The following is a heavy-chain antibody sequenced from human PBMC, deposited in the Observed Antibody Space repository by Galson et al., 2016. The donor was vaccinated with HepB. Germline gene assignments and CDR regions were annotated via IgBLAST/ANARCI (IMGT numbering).Heavy chain of an antibody. Sequence: PALVKPTQTLTLTCTFSGFSLTASGVGVGWIRQPPGRALEWLTLIFWDDDKRYNPSLKSRLTIAKDTSKTQVVLRMANVDPVDTATYYCAHFYYGMDVWGQGTTVTVSS. CDR2: IFWDDDK. J-gene: IGHJ6*02. CDR3: AHFYYGMDV. CDR1: GFSLTASGVG. V-gene: IGHV2-5*02.